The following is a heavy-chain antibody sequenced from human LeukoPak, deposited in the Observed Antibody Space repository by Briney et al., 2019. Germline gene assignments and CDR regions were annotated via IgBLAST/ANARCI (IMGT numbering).Heavy chain of an antibody. CDR1: GFTFSSFA. V-gene: IGHV3-30*04. CDR2: ISYDGSNK. J-gene: IGHJ4*02. Sequence: PERSLRLSCAASGFTFSSFALHWVRQAPGKGLEWVALISYDGSNKHYADSVKGRFTISRDNSKNTLYLQMNSLRAEDTAVYYCARVHSSSWYNYWGQGTLVTVSS. D-gene: IGHD6-13*01. CDR3: ARVHSSSWYNY.